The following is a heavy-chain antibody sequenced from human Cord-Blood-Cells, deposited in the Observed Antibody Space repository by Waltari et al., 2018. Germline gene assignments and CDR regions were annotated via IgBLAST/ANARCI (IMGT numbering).Heavy chain of an antibody. CDR2: IKQDGSEK. CDR3: ARCPYSSSWSPLDY. D-gene: IGHD6-13*01. V-gene: IGHV3-7*01. Sequence: EVQLVESGGGLVQPGGSLRLSCAASGFTFSSYWMSWVRQAPGKGLEWVANIKQDGSEKYYVDSVKGRFTISRDNAKYSLYLQMNSLRAEDTAVYYCARCPYSSSWSPLDYWGQGTLVTVSS. CDR1: GFTFSSYW. J-gene: IGHJ4*02.